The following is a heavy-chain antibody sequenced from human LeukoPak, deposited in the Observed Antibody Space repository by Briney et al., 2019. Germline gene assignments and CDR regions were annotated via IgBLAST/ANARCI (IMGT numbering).Heavy chain of an antibody. V-gene: IGHV3-21*01. CDR2: ITSGGTYI. D-gene: IGHD4-17*01. CDR1: GLTFSSYT. Sequence: SGGSLRLSCSASGLTFSSYTMNWVRQAPGKGLEWVSSITSGGTYIYYADSVKGRFTISRDNAKNSLYLQMNSLRAEDTAVYYCARQRSYGDYFYYFDYWGQGTLVTVSS. CDR3: ARQRSYGDYFYYFDY. J-gene: IGHJ4*02.